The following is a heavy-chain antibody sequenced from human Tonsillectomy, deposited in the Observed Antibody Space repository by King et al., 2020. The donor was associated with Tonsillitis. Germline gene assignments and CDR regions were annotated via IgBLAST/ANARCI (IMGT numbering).Heavy chain of an antibody. Sequence: QLQGSGPGLVKPSETLSLTCTVSGGSISSSSYYWGWIRQPPGKGLEWIGSIYYTGNTYYNPSLKSRVTISGDTSKNQFSLKLSSVTAADTAVYYCARGALIGSGYYFSFDHWGQGILVTVSS. D-gene: IGHD3-22*01. CDR1: GGSISSSSYY. V-gene: IGHV4-39*01. CDR3: ARGALIGSGYYFSFDH. J-gene: IGHJ4*02. CDR2: IYYTGNT.